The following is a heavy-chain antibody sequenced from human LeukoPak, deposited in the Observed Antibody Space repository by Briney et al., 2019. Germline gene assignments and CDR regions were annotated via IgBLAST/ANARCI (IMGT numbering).Heavy chain of an antibody. V-gene: IGHV4-59*01. CDR3: ARGGTRDGGHYSDY. CDR2: IYYSGTT. Sequence: PSETLSLTCTVSGGSISSYYWSWIRQPPGKGLEWIGDIYYSGTTNYNPSLKSPVAISIDTSKNQFSLKLSSVTAADTAVYYCARGGTRDGGHYSDYWGQGALVTVSS. D-gene: IGHD2-21*02. CDR1: GGSISSYY. J-gene: IGHJ4*02.